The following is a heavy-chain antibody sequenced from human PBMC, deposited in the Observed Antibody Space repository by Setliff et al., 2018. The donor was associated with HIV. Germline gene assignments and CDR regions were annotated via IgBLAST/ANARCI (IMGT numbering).Heavy chain of an antibody. Sequence: SGPTLVNPTQTLTLTCTFSGFSPSSNGVSVGWIRQAPGKAPEWLVLVYWNDNKQYSPSLKTRVTVTKDTSRNRVVLTMTDLDPVDTATYYCAHSGREVRGPYFDYWGQGVLVTVSS. CDR3: AHSGREVRGPYFDY. V-gene: IGHV2-5*01. J-gene: IGHJ4*02. CDR2: VYWNDNK. D-gene: IGHD3-10*01. CDR1: GFSPSSNGVS.